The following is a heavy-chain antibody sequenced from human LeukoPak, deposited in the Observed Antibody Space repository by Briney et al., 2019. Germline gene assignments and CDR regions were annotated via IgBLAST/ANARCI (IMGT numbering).Heavy chain of an antibody. CDR2: ISYDGSNK. CDR3: AKDRSRCSGGTCYLFGMDV. J-gene: IGHJ6*02. D-gene: IGHD2-15*01. CDR1: GFTFSSYG. V-gene: IGHV3-30*18. Sequence: PGGSLRLSCAASGFTFSSYGMHWVRQAPGKGLEWVAVISYDGSNKYYADSVKGRFTISRDNSKNTLYLQMNSLRAEDTAVYYCAKDRSRCSGGTCYLFGMDVWGQGTTVTVSS.